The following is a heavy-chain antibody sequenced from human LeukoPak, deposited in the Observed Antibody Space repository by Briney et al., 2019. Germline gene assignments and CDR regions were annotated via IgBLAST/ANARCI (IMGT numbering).Heavy chain of an antibody. J-gene: IGHJ4*02. D-gene: IGHD6-19*01. Sequence: GGSLRLSCAASGFTFSSYSMNWVRQAPGKGLERVSSISSSSSYIYYADSVKGRFTISRDNAKNSLYLQMNSLRAEDTAVYYCARGPPGIAVAGRYFDYWGQGTLVTVSS. CDR3: ARGPPGIAVAGRYFDY. CDR1: GFTFSSYS. CDR2: ISSSSSYI. V-gene: IGHV3-21*01.